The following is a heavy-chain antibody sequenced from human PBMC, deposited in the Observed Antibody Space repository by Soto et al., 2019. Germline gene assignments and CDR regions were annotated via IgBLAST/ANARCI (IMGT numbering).Heavy chain of an antibody. Sequence: ETLSLTCTVSGGSISSSSYYWGWIRQPPGKGLEWIGSIYYSGSTYYNPSLKSRVTISVDTSKNQFSLKLSSVTAADTAVYYCALGGGDYYYYYMDVWGKGTTVTVSS. CDR1: GGSISSSSYY. V-gene: IGHV4-39*01. CDR2: IYYSGST. CDR3: ALGGGDYYYYYMDV. J-gene: IGHJ6*03.